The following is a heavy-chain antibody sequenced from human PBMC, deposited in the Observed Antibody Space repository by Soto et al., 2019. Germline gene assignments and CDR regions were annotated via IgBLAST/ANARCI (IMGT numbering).Heavy chain of an antibody. CDR2: IYYSGST. V-gene: IGHV4-59*01. Sequence: PSETLSLTCTVSGGSISSYYWSWIRQPPGKGLEWIGYIYYSGSTNYNPSLKSRVTISVDTSKNQFSLKLSSVTAADTAVYYCARTMVRGVIIPAFDPWGQGTLVTVSS. J-gene: IGHJ5*02. CDR3: ARTMVRGVIIPAFDP. D-gene: IGHD3-10*01. CDR1: GGSISSYY.